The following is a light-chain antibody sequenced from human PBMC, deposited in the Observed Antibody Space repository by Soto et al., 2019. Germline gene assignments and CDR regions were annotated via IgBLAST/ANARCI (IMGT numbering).Light chain of an antibody. J-gene: IGKJ5*01. V-gene: IGKV3-15*01. CDR3: KQYKEWPPFT. CDR2: GAS. CDR1: QSVSSSY. Sequence: EIVLTPSPGALSLSPRERATLYCMTSQSVSSSYLAWYQQKPGQAPRLLILGASTRATGIPARFSGSGSGTEFTLSISSLQSEDFAVYYCKQYKEWPPFTVGQGTRLEI.